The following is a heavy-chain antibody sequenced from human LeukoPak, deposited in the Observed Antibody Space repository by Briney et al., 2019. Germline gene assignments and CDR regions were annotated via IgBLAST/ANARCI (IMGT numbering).Heavy chain of an antibody. Sequence: ETLSLTCSVSAGSIITYYCSWIRQPPGKGLEWNGYIHYSGNINYNPSLKSRVTITVDTSKNQFSLEVSSVTAADTAVYYCAREGTGGTNLNWFDSWGQGTLVTVRS. D-gene: IGHD1-1*01. J-gene: IGHJ5*01. CDR2: IHYSGNI. CDR3: AREGTGGTNLNWFDS. CDR1: AGSIITYY. V-gene: IGHV4-59*01.